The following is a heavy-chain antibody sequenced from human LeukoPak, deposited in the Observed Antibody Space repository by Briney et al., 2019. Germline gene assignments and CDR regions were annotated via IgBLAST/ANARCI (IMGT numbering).Heavy chain of an antibody. Sequence: ASVTVSCKASGGTFSSYAISWVRQAPGQGLEWLGWISVYNVNTTYAQKLQGRVTTTTDTSTSTVYMELRSLRSDDTAVYYCARDYSGYDGFDYWGKGTLVTVSS. D-gene: IGHD5-12*01. CDR2: ISVYNVNT. CDR1: GGTFSSYA. CDR3: ARDYSGYDGFDY. J-gene: IGHJ4*02. V-gene: IGHV1-18*01.